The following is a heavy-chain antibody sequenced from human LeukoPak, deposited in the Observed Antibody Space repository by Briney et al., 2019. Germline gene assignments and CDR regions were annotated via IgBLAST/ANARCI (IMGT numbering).Heavy chain of an antibody. Sequence: PSETLSLTCTVSGGSISSYYWSWIRQPPGKGLEWIGYIYYSGSTNYNPSLKSRVTISVDTSKNQFSLKLSSVTAADTAVYYCARDQKGGSTFYYHYGMDVWGQGTTVTVSS. D-gene: IGHD2-15*01. CDR1: GGSISSYY. J-gene: IGHJ6*02. CDR2: IYYSGST. CDR3: ARDQKGGSTFYYHYGMDV. V-gene: IGHV4-59*01.